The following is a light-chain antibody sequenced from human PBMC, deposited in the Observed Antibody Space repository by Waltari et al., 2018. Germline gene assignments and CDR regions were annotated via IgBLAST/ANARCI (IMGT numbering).Light chain of an antibody. CDR3: MQALQTPLT. CDR1: QSLLHSNGYNY. J-gene: IGKJ4*01. CDR2: LGS. V-gene: IGKV2-28*01. Sequence: DIVMTQSPLSLPVTTGEPASISCRSSQSLLHSNGYNYSDWYLQKPGQSPQLLIYLGSNRASGVPDRFSGSGSGTDFTLKISRVEAEDVGVYYCMQALQTPLTFGGGTKVEIK.